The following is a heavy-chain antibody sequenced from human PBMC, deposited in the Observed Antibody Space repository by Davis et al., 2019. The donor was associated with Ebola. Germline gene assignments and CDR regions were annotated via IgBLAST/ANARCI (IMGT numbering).Heavy chain of an antibody. CDR1: GFSFSSYW. CDR3: VRLVGPN. CDR2: IKSDGSTT. Sequence: GGSLRLSCAASGFSFSSYWMHWVRQAPGKGLVWVSNIKSDGSTTNYADSVKGRFTISRDNAKNTLYLQMNNLRAEDTAVYYCVRLVGPNWGQGTLVAVSS. V-gene: IGHV3-74*01. J-gene: IGHJ4*02.